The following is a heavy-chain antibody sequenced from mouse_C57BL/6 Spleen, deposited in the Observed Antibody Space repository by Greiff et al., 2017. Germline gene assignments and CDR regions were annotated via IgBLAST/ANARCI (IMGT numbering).Heavy chain of an antibody. D-gene: IGHD1-1*01. Sequence: VQLQESGAELVRPGSSVKLSCKASGYTFTSYWMHWVKQRPIQGLEWIGNIDPSDSETHYNQKFKDKATLTVDKSSSTAYMQLSSLTSEDSAVYYCAREEITTVPWYFDVWGTGTTVTVSS. J-gene: IGHJ1*03. CDR2: IDPSDSET. V-gene: IGHV1-52*01. CDR1: GYTFTSYW. CDR3: AREEITTVPWYFDV.